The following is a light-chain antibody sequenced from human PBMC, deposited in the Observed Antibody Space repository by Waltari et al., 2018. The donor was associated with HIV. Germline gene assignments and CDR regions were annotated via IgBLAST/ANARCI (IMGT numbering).Light chain of an antibody. CDR2: EVS. V-gene: IGLV2-14*01. CDR3: SSYTSSSTPV. J-gene: IGLJ2*01. CDR1: SSDVGGYNS. Sequence: QSALTQPASVSGSPAQSITISCTGTSSDVGGYNSVSWYHQHPGKAPKLMIYEVSNRPSGVSNRFSGSKSGNTASLTISGLQAEDEADYYCSSYTSSSTPVFGGGTKLTVL.